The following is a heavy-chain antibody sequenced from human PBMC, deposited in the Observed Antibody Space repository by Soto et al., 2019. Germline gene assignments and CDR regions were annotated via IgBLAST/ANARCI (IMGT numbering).Heavy chain of an antibody. V-gene: IGHV4-39*01. CDR1: GGSISSSSYY. CDR3: ARQRIQLWLGVVNYLDY. Sequence: SETLSLTCTVSGGSISSSSYYWGWIRQPPGKGLEWIGSIYYSGSTYYNPSLKSRVTISVDTSKNQFSLKLSSVTAADTAVYYCARQRIQLWLGVVNYLDYWGQGTLVTVS. J-gene: IGHJ4*02. CDR2: IYYSGST. D-gene: IGHD5-18*01.